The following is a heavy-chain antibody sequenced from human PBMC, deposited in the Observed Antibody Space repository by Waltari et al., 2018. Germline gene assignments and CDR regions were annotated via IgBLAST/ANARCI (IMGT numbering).Heavy chain of an antibody. J-gene: IGHJ6*04. CDR3: ARDVDLRMDV. CDR1: GFTFSSYA. Sequence: QVQLVESGGGVVQPGRSLSLSCAASGFTFSSYAMHWVRQAPGKGLEWVAVISYDGSNKYYADSVKGRFTISRDNSKNTLYLQMNSLRAEDTAVYYCARDVDLRMDVWGKGTTVTISS. V-gene: IGHV3-30-3*01. CDR2: ISYDGSNK.